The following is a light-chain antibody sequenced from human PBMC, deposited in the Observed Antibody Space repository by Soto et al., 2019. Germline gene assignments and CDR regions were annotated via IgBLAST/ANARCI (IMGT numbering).Light chain of an antibody. J-gene: IGKJ4*01. CDR2: GAS. V-gene: IGKV3-15*01. CDR1: QSVGSS. CDR3: QQYNSWPLT. Sequence: ELVLTQSPCTLSLSPGERATLSCRASQSVGSSLAWYQRKPGQAPRLLIYGASTRATGIPATFSGSGSGAEFTLTISSLQSEDFAVYYCQQYNSWPLTFGGGTKVDIK.